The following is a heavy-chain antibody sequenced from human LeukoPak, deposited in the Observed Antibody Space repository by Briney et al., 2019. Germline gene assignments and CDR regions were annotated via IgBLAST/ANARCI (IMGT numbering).Heavy chain of an antibody. CDR1: GGSISSYY. D-gene: IGHD6-6*01. CDR2: IYTSGST. J-gene: IGHJ5*02. V-gene: IGHV4-4*07. CDR3: ARDLPYSSPSGRWFDP. Sequence: SETLSLTCTVSGGSISSYYWSWIRQPAGKGLEWIGRIYTSGSTNYNPSLKSRVTMSVDTSKNQFSLKLSSVTAADTAVYYCARDLPYSSPSGRWFDPWGQGTLVTVSS.